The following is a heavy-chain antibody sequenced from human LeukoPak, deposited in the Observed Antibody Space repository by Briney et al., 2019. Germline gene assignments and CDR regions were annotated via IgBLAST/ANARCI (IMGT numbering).Heavy chain of an antibody. CDR1: GFTFSSYG. CDR2: ISSSSSTI. D-gene: IGHD4-11*01. J-gene: IGHJ4*02. CDR3: ARYLTSTDYDY. Sequence: GGSLRLSCAASGFTFSSYGMNWVRQAPGKGLEWVSYISSSSSTIYYADSVKGRFTISRDNSKNSLYLQMKSLRAEDTAVYYCARYLTSTDYDYWGQGALVTVSS. V-gene: IGHV3-48*01.